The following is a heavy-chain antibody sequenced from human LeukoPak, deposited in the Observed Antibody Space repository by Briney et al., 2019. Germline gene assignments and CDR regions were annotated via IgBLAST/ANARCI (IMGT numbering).Heavy chain of an antibody. CDR3: AKWACSGGSCYTQQYYFDY. CDR1: GFTFDDYA. D-gene: IGHD2-15*01. CDR2: ISWNSGSI. J-gene: IGHJ4*02. V-gene: IGHV3-9*01. Sequence: GGSLRLSCAASGFTFDDYAMHWVRQAPGKGLEWVSGISWNSGSIGYADSVKGRFTISRDNVKNSLYLQMNSLRAEDTALYYCAKWACSGGSCYTQQYYFDYWGQGTLVTVSS.